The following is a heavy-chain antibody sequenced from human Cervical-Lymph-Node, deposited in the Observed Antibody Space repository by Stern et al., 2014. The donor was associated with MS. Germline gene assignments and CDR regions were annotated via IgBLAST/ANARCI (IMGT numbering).Heavy chain of an antibody. Sequence: VQLVQSGDEVKKPGASVKGSCTASGYTFTTYGTSWARQAPGQGIYWLGVSSAYDGNTNYAQKLQGRVTMTTDTSTSTAYMELRSLRSDDTAVYYCARGLLGSENAFDIWGQGTMVTVSS. J-gene: IGHJ3*02. CDR1: GYTFTTYG. CDR3: ARGLLGSENAFDI. D-gene: IGHD2-15*01. V-gene: IGHV1-18*01. CDR2: SSAYDGNT.